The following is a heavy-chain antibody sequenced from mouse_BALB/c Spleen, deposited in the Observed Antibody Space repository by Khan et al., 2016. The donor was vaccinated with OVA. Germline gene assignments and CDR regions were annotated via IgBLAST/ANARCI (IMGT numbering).Heavy chain of an antibody. CDR3: TRQRNGAIDY. CDR1: GFTFSDYY. Sequence: EVELVESGGGLVQPGGSLKLSCATSGFTFSDYYIYWVRQTPEKRLEWVAYISNRGGFSYYPDTIEGRFTISRDYAKNTLYLQMSRLKAEDTATYYCTRQRNGAIDYWGQGTSVTVSS. D-gene: IGHD2-1*01. V-gene: IGHV5-12*02. CDR2: ISNRGGFS. J-gene: IGHJ4*01.